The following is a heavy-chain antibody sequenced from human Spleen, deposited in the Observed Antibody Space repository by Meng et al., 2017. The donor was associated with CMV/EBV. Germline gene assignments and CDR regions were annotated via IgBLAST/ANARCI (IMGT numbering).Heavy chain of an antibody. V-gene: IGHV3-53*05. CDR1: EFTVSSNS. CDR3: ARDCSSTSCFGAFDI. D-gene: IGHD2-2*01. Sequence: GESLKISCAASEFTVSSNSMSWVRQAPGKGLEWVSLIYSGGSTYYTDSVRGRFTISRDNSKNTLYLQMNSLRAEDTAVYYCARDCSSTSCFGAFDIWGQGTMVTVSS. J-gene: IGHJ3*02. CDR2: IYSGGST.